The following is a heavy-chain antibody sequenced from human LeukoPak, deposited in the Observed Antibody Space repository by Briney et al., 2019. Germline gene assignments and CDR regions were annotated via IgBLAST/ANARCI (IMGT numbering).Heavy chain of an antibody. CDR2: IYYSGST. J-gene: IGHJ6*03. CDR1: GGSISSSSYY. V-gene: IGHV4-39*07. Sequence: SETLSLTCTVSGGSISSSSYYWGWIRQPPGKGLEWIGSIYYSGSTYYNPSLKSRVTISVDTSKNQFSLKLSSVTAADTAVYYCARAAWGTGTTTRGFYYYYYMDVWGKGTTVTVSS. CDR3: ARAAWGTGTTTRGFYYYYYMDV. D-gene: IGHD1-1*01.